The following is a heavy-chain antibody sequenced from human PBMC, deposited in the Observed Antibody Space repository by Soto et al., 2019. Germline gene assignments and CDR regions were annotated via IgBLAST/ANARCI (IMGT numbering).Heavy chain of an antibody. CDR1: GGSFSGYY. Sequence: SETLSLTCAVYGGSFSGYYWSWIRQPPGKGLEWIGEINHSGSTNYNPSLKSRVTISVDTSKNQFSLKLSSVTAADTAVYYCARSLGIWYFDLWGRGTLVT. CDR3: ARSLGIWYFDL. D-gene: IGHD7-27*01. CDR2: INHSGST. J-gene: IGHJ2*01. V-gene: IGHV4-34*01.